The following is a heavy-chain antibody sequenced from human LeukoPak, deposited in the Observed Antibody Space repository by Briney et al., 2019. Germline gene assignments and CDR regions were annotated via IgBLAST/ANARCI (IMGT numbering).Heavy chain of an antibody. V-gene: IGHV3-48*01. CDR3: ARESYTAMVIPWFDP. CDR1: GFTFSSYS. CDR2: ISSSSSTI. D-gene: IGHD5-18*01. Sequence: GGSLRLSCAASGFTFSSYSMNWVRQAPGKGLEWVSCISSSSSTIYYADSVKGRFTISRDNAKNSLYLQMNSLRAEDTAVYYCARESYTAMVIPWFDPWGQGTLVTVSS. J-gene: IGHJ5*02.